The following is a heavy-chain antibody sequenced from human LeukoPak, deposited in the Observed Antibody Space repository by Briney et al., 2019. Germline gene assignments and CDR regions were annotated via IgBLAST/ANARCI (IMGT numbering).Heavy chain of an antibody. CDR1: GGTFSSYA. V-gene: IGHV1-69*01. J-gene: IGHJ5*02. CDR3: ARSFLGGVVTYNWFDP. Sequence: SSVKVSCKASGGTFSSYAISWVRQAPGQGLEWMGGIIPIFGTANYAQKFQGRVTITADESTSTAYMELSSLRSEDTAVYYCARSFLGGVVTYNWFDPWGQGTPVTVSS. D-gene: IGHD3-3*01. CDR2: IIPIFGTA.